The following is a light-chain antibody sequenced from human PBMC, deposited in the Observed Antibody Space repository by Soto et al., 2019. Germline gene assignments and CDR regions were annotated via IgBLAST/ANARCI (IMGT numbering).Light chain of an antibody. Sequence: EIVLTQSPGTLSLSPGERATLSCRASQSVSSSYFAWYQQKPGQAPRLLIYGASSRDTGIPDRFSGGGSGTDFTITVSRLEPDDVAVYYCQQYGSSAYTFGQGNKLDIQ. CDR2: GAS. CDR1: QSVSSSY. CDR3: QQYGSSAYT. J-gene: IGKJ2*01. V-gene: IGKV3-20*01.